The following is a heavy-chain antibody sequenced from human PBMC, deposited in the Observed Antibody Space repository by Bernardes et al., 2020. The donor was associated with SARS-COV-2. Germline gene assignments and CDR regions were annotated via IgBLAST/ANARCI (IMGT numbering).Heavy chain of an antibody. D-gene: IGHD3-3*01. CDR1: GFTFSSYA. CDR3: ARGTVENYDFWSGYYSLGGYYYYGMDV. Sequence: GGSLRLSCAASGFTFSSYAMHWVRQAPGKGLEWVAVISYDGSNKYYADSVKGRFTISRDNSKNTLYLQMNSLRAEDTAVYYCARGTVENYDFWSGYYSLGGYYYYGMDVWGQGTTVTVSS. V-gene: IGHV3-30*01. CDR2: ISYDGSNK. J-gene: IGHJ6*02.